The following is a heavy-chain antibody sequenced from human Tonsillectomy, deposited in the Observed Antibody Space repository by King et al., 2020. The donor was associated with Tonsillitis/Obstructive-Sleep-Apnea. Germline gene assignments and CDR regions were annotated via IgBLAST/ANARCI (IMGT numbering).Heavy chain of an antibody. CDR3: ARVSRLGPRYFDY. D-gene: IGHD6-19*01. V-gene: IGHV3-72*01. CDR2: TRNKTNSYTP. Sequence: EVQLVESGGGLVQPGGALRLSCAASGFTFSDHYMDWVRQAPGKGLEWVGRTRNKTNSYTPKYAPSVKGRFTISRDDSKNSLYLQMNSLKTEDTAVYYCARVSRLGPRYFDYWGQGTLVTVSS. CDR1: GFTFSDHY. J-gene: IGHJ4*02.